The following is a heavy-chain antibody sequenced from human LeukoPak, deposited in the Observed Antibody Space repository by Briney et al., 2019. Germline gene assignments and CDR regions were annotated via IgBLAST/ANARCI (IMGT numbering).Heavy chain of an antibody. CDR2: IYSGGST. CDR1: GFTVSSNY. Sequence: PGGSLRLSCAASGFTVSSNYMSWVRQAPGKGLEWVSVIYSGGSTYYADSVKGRFTISRDNSKNTLYLQMNSLRAEDTAVYYCAREVVGNYYGSGRKNWFDPWGQGTLVTVSS. V-gene: IGHV3-66*01. CDR3: AREVVGNYYGSGRKNWFDP. D-gene: IGHD3-10*01. J-gene: IGHJ5*02.